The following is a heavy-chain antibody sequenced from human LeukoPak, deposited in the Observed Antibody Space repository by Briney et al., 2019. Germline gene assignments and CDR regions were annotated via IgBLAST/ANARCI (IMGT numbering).Heavy chain of an antibody. D-gene: IGHD2-8*02. J-gene: IGHJ4*02. Sequence: SETLSLTCTVSGGSISSYYWSWIRQPPGKGLEWIGYIYYSGSTNYNPSLKSRVTISVDTSKNQFSLKLSSVTAADTAVYYCARLLYWNQLDYWGQGTLVTVSS. CDR1: GGSISSYY. CDR2: IYYSGST. CDR3: ARLLYWNQLDY. V-gene: IGHV4-59*08.